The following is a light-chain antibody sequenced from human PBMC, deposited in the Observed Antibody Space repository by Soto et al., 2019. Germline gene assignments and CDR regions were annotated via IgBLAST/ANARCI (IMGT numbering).Light chain of an antibody. Sequence: EIVLTQSPGTLSLSPGERAILTCRASQSVTSSYLAWYQQRPGQAPRLLMYAASSRATGIPDRFSGSGSGTDFTLTISRLEPEDFAMYYGHQYGSSPLTFGPGTKVDIK. CDR2: AAS. J-gene: IGKJ3*01. CDR1: QSVTSSY. V-gene: IGKV3-20*01. CDR3: HQYGSSPLT.